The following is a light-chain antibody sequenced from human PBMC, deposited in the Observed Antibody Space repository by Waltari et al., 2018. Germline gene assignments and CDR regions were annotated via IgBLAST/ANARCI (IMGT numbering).Light chain of an antibody. CDR3: FFYMGSGMWV. Sequence: QTVVTQEPALSVSPGGTVTLTCALTSGSVSTTSYATWYQQTPGQPPRTLVYKGNSRSSWVPDRFSGSILGNKAALTITGAQADDESHYFCFFYMGSGMWVSGGGTKLTVL. CDR1: SGSVSTTSY. J-gene: IGLJ3*02. CDR2: KGN. V-gene: IGLV8-61*01.